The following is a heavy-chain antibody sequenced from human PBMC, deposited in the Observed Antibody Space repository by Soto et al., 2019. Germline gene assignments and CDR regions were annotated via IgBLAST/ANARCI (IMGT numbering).Heavy chain of an antibody. V-gene: IGHV4-4*07. J-gene: IGHJ3*02. Sequence: KPSETLSLTCTVSGSSLTAYSWNWIRQPVGKGLEGIGRIDTSGKTNYIPSLKSRLTMSIDRFKNQFSLNLKFVTAADTAVYFCAKDESGTADIWGQGTMVTV. CDR3: AKDESGTADI. CDR2: IDTSGKT. D-gene: IGHD1-26*01. CDR1: GSSLTAYS.